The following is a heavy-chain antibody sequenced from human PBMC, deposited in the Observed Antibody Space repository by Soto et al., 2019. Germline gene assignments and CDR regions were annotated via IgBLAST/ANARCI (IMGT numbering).Heavy chain of an antibody. CDR3: ARRYKDGRRDCISTSCLFDP. D-gene: IGHD2-2*01. Sequence: QVQLVESGGGVVQPGRSLRLSCAASGFTFSSYAMHWVRQAPGKWLEWVAVISYDGSNKYYADSVKGRFTISRDNSKNTLYLQMNSLRAEDTAVYYCARRYKDGRRDCISTSCLFDPWGQGTLVTVSS. CDR1: GFTFSSYA. V-gene: IGHV3-30-3*01. CDR2: ISYDGSNK. J-gene: IGHJ5*02.